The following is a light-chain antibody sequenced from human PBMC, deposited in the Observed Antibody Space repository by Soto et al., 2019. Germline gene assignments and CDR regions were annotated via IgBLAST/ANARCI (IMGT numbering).Light chain of an antibody. CDR3: QQRSNWPA. Sequence: EIVLTQSPATLSLSPGERATLSCRASQSVSSYLAWYQQKPGQAPRLLIYDASNRATGIPARFSGSGAGTDFTRTISSLEPEDFAVYYCQQRSNWPAFGQGTKLEIQ. V-gene: IGKV3-11*01. CDR2: DAS. J-gene: IGKJ2*01. CDR1: QSVSSY.